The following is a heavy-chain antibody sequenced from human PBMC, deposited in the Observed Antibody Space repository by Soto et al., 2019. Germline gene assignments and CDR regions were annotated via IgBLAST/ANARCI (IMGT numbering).Heavy chain of an antibody. CDR1: GYTFTSYA. V-gene: IGHV1-3*01. Sequence: ASVKVSCKASGYTFTSYAMHGLRQAGGQRLAWMGWINSWNCNTKYSQKFQDRVTITMETYANAAYMEPNGLTAGGAAVYVFARDHAIVGATDAFDIWGQGTMVTVSS. CDR3: ARDHAIVGATDAFDI. CDR2: INSWNCNT. J-gene: IGHJ3*02. D-gene: IGHD1-26*01.